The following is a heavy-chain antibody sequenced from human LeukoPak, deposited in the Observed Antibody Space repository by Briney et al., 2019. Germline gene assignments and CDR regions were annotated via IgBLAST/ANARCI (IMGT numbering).Heavy chain of an antibody. CDR1: GGSISSGGYY. CDR2: IYSGGST. D-gene: IGHD3-9*01. Sequence: LSLTCTVSGGSISSGGYYMSWVRQAPGKGLEWVSVIYSGGSTYYADSVKGRFTISRDNSKNTLYLQMNSLGAEDTAVYYCARGDILTGSWAFDIWGQGTMVTVSS. J-gene: IGHJ3*02. V-gene: IGHV3-66*01. CDR3: ARGDILTGSWAFDI.